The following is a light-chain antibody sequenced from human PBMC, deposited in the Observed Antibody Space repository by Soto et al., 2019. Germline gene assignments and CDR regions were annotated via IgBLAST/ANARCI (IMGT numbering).Light chain of an antibody. V-gene: IGKV3-20*01. J-gene: IGKJ3*01. Sequence: EVVLTQSPVTLSLSPGERATLSCRASQSVSSPYLAWYQQKPGQPPRLFIYGASSRATDIPDRFIGSGSGTEFTLTISRLAPEDFEVYYCQQYGSSPFTFGPGTNVDI. CDR3: QQYGSSPFT. CDR1: QSVSSPY. CDR2: GAS.